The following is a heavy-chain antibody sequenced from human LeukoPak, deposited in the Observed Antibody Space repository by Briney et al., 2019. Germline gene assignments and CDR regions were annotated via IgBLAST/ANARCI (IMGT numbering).Heavy chain of an antibody. Sequence: GRSLRLSCAASGFTFDDYAMHWDRQAPGKGLEWVSGISWNSGSIGYADSVKGRFTISRDNAKNSLYLQMNSLRAEDTALYYCAKDTRGVAVADFDYWGQGALVTVSS. CDR1: GFTFDDYA. CDR3: AKDTRGVAVADFDY. J-gene: IGHJ4*02. D-gene: IGHD6-19*01. V-gene: IGHV3-9*01. CDR2: ISWNSGSI.